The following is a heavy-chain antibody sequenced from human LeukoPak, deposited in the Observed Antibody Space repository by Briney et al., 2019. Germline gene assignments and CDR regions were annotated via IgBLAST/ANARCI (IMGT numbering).Heavy chain of an antibody. CDR1: GYTFTSYG. D-gene: IGHD6-6*01. Sequence: GASVKVSCKASGYTFTSYGISWVRQAPGQGLEWMGWISAYNGNTNYAQKLQGRVTMTTDTSTSTAYMELRSLRADDTAVYDCARALGPAVLGIAARFDYWGQGTLVTVSS. J-gene: IGHJ4*02. CDR2: ISAYNGNT. V-gene: IGHV1-18*01. CDR3: ARALGPAVLGIAARFDY.